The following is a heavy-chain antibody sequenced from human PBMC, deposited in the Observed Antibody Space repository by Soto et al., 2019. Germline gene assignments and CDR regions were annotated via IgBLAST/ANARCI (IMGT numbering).Heavy chain of an antibody. Sequence: PGGSLRLSCAAPGCTFSSYSMNWFRQAPGKGLKWVSYISSSSSTIYYADSVKGRFTISRDNDKNSLYLQMNSLRAEDTAVYYATRSAYMDVWGKGTTVTVSS. CDR3: TRSAYMDV. J-gene: IGHJ6*03. D-gene: IGHD2-2*01. CDR2: ISSSSSTI. CDR1: GCTFSSYS. V-gene: IGHV3-48*01.